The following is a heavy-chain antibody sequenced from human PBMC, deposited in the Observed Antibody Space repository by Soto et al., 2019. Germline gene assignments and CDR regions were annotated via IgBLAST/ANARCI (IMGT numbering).Heavy chain of an antibody. V-gene: IGHV1-18*01. D-gene: IGHD2-15*01. J-gene: IGHJ3*02. CDR3: ARDDIVVVVAATRGAFDI. CDR1: GYTFTSYG. Sequence: ASVKVSCKASGYTFTSYGISWVRQAPGQGLEWMGWISAYNGNTNYAQKLQGRVTMTTETSTSTAYMELRSLRSDDTAVYYCARDDIVVVVAATRGAFDIWGQGTMVTVSS. CDR2: ISAYNGNT.